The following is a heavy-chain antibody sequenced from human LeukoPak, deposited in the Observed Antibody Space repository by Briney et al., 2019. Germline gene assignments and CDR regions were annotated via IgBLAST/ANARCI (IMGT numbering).Heavy chain of an antibody. CDR3: ARGYDWNYILAH. D-gene: IGHD1-7*01. CDR1: GDSISSGSYF. CDR2: IYTTAST. Sequence: SQTLSLTCTVSGDSISSGSYFGRWIRQPAGRGLEWIGRIYTTASTNHNPSLKSRVTISVDTSKNQFSLKLSSVTAADTAVYYCARGYDWNYILAHWVQGTLVTVSS. V-gene: IGHV4-61*02. J-gene: IGHJ4*02.